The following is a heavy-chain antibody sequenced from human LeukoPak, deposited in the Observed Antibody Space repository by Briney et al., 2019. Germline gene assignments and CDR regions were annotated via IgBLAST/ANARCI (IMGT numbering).Heavy chain of an antibody. D-gene: IGHD3-22*01. CDR2: INHSGST. J-gene: IGHJ3*02. V-gene: IGHV4-34*01. CDR1: GGSFSGYY. CDR3: ASSLLRVSTRDI. Sequence: SETLSLTCAVYGGSFSGYYWSWIRQPPGKGLEWIGEINHSGSTNYNPSLKSRVTISVDTSKIQFSLKLSSVTAADTAVYYCASSLLRVSTRDIWGQGTMVTVSS.